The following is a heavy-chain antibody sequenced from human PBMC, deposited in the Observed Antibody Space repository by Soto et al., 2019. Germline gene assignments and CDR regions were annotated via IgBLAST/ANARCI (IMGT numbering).Heavy chain of an antibody. J-gene: IGHJ4*02. CDR2: TYYRSKWYN. CDR1: GDSVSTNSAT. Sequence: SQTLSLTFAISGDSVSTNSATWDWIRQSPSRGLEWLGRTYYRSKWYNDYAVSVKGRITINPDTSNNQLSLQLNSVTPDDTAVYYCARQALRRPFGRLIVTAFDSWGQGSLVTVSS. D-gene: IGHD3-16*02. CDR3: ARQALRRPFGRLIVTAFDS. V-gene: IGHV6-1*01.